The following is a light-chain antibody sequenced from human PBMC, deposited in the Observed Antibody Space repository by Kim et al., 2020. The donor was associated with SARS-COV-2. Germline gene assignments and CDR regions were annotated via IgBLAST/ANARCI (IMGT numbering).Light chain of an antibody. CDR2: DVS. CDR3: SSYPRL. Sequence: QSALTQPASVSGSPGQSVTISCTGTSSDVGAYDYVSWYQQHPGKAPKLIIHDVSQRPSGVSNRFSGSKSGNTTSLTISGLQAEGETNYYCSSYPRLFGGGTQLTVL. CDR1: SSDVGAYDY. J-gene: IGLJ3*02. V-gene: IGLV2-14*03.